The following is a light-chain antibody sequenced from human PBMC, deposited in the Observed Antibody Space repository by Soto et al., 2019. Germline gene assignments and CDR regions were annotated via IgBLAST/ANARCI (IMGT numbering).Light chain of an antibody. CDR3: QQYNNWPPMST. Sequence: EVVLTQSPATLSLSPGESATLSCRASQSVDTYLAWYQQKPGQPPRLLIYGTSTRAADIPARFSGSVSGTEFTLTINSLQPEDFVIYYCQQYNNWPPMSTFGQGTKLEMK. CDR1: QSVDTY. J-gene: IGKJ2*01. V-gene: IGKV3-15*01. CDR2: GTS.